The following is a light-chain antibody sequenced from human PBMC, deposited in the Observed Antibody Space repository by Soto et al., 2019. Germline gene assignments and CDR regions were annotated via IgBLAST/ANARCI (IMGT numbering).Light chain of an antibody. CDR3: QQYNSYWT. J-gene: IGKJ1*01. CDR1: QSISNS. Sequence: DIQMTQSPSTLSASVGDRVTITCRASQSISNSLAWYQQKPGKAPKLLIYKTSSLESGVPLRFSGSESGTEFTLTISSVQPDAFATYYCQQYNSYWTFGQGTKVEIK. V-gene: IGKV1-5*03. CDR2: KTS.